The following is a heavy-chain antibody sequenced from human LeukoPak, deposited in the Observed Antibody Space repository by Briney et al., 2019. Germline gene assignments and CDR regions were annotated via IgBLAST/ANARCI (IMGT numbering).Heavy chain of an antibody. Sequence: SETLSLTCTVSGGSISSGSYYWGWIRQPPGKGLEWIGSIYSSGSTYYNPSLKSRVTISVDTSKNQFSLKLSSVTAADTAVYYCARGYSSSRRRGTFDYWGQGTLVTVSS. CDR1: GGSISSGSYY. CDR3: ARGYSSSRRRGTFDY. CDR2: IYSSGST. V-gene: IGHV4-39*01. D-gene: IGHD6-6*01. J-gene: IGHJ4*02.